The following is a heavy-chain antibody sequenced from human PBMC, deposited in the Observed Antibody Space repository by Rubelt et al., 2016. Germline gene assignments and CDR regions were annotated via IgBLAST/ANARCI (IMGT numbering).Heavy chain of an antibody. D-gene: IGHD2-8*02. CDR2: INPNSGGT. CDR3: ARGVLPLPLYYYYYGMDV. Sequence: GYTFTGYYMHWVRQAPGQGLEWMGWINPNSGGTNYAQKFQGRVTMTRNTSISTAYMELSSLRSEDTAVYYCARGVLPLPLYYYYYGMDVWGQGTTVTVSS. J-gene: IGHJ6*02. V-gene: IGHV1-2*02. CDR1: GYTFTGYY.